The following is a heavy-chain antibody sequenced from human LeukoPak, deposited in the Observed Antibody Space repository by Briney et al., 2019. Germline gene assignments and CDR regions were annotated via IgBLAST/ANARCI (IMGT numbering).Heavy chain of an antibody. D-gene: IGHD7-27*01. CDR3: AKDGNWARFEN. Sequence: GGSLRLSCAASGFAFSNYGMNWVRQAPGKGLEWVSGITGSGSTTYHADSVKGRFTISRDNSKNTLYLQMNSPRAEDTAAYYCAKDGNWARFENWGQGTLVTVSS. CDR1: GFAFSNYG. CDR2: ITGSGSTT. J-gene: IGHJ4*02. V-gene: IGHV3-23*01.